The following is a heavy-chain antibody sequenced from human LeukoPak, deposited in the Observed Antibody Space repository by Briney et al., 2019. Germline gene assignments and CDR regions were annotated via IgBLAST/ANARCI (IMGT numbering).Heavy chain of an antibody. D-gene: IGHD3-10*01. CDR1: GFTFSSYS. Sequence: GGSLRLSCAASGFTFSSYSMKWVRQAPGKGLEWVSSISSSSSDIYYADSVKGGLTISRDNAKNSLFLQMNSLRAEDTAVYYCAREVVRGAPTPFDIWGQGTMVAVSS. V-gene: IGHV3-21*01. CDR2: ISSSSSDI. CDR3: AREVVRGAPTPFDI. J-gene: IGHJ3*02.